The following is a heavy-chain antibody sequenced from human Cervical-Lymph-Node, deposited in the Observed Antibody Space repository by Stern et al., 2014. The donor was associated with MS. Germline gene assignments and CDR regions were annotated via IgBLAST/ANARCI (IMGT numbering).Heavy chain of an antibody. V-gene: IGHV3-15*01. CDR2: IQSKTDGGTT. J-gene: IGHJ3*02. D-gene: IGHD2-2*02. CDR1: GFTFSNAW. CDR3: TTDIPDHCSSTSCYSRGAFDI. Sequence: EMQLVESGGGLVKPGGSLRLSCAASGFTFSNAWMSWVRQAPGQGLEWVGRIQSKTDGGTTDYAAPVKGRFTISRDDSKNTLYLQMNSLKTEDTAVYYCTTDIPDHCSSTSCYSRGAFDIWGQGTMVTVSS.